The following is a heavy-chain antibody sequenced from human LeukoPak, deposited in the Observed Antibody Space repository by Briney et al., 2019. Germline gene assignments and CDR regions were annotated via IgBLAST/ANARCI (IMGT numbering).Heavy chain of an antibody. V-gene: IGHV3-23*01. Sequence: GGSLRLSCAASGFTFSNYAMSWVRQAPGKGLEWVSTVSGSGGSTYYADPVKGRFTISRDNSKNTLYLQMNSLRAEDTAVYYCAKSTTVTTRNWFDPWGQGTLVTVSS. J-gene: IGHJ5*02. CDR1: GFTFSNYA. D-gene: IGHD4-17*01. CDR3: AKSTTVTTRNWFDP. CDR2: VSGSGGST.